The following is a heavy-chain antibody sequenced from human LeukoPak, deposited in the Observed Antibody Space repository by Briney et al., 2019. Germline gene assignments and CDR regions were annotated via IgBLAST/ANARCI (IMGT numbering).Heavy chain of an antibody. CDR1: GYTFTNNF. J-gene: IGHJ5*02. D-gene: IGHD6-19*01. V-gene: IGHV1-46*01. CDR3: AKGSRGWYGGS. CDR2: INPSGDNT. Sequence: ASVKVSCKASGYTFTNNFMHWVRQAPGQGLEWMGIINPSGDNTWYAQKFQGRVTMTRDMATSTDYMEVSSLRAEDTAVYYCAKGSRGWYGGSWGQGTLVSVSS.